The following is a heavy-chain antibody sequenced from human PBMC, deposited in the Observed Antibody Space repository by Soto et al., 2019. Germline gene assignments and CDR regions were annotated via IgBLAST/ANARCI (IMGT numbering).Heavy chain of an antibody. V-gene: IGHV4-34*01. CDR2: INHSGST. D-gene: IGHD5-12*01. CDR1: GGSFSVYY. CDR3: ARGLKWLDY. J-gene: IGHJ4*02. Sequence: PSETLSLTCAVYGGSFSVYYWSWIRQPPGKGLEWIGEINHSGSTNYNPSLKSRVTISVDTSKNQFSLKLSSVTAADTAVYYCARGLKWLDYWGQGTRVTVSS.